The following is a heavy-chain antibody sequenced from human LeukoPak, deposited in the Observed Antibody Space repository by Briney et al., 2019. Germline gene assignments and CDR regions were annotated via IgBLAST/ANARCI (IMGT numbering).Heavy chain of an antibody. CDR3: ARQHRGYLDY. D-gene: IGHD3-22*01. CDR2: IYYSGST. J-gene: IGHJ4*02. CDR1: GVSISSYY. V-gene: IGHV4-59*08. Sequence: PSETLSLTCTVSGVSISSYYWSWIRQPPGKGLEWIGYIYYSGSTNYNPSLKSRVTISVDTSKNQFSLKLSSVTAADTSVYYCARQHRGYLDYWGQGTLVTVSS.